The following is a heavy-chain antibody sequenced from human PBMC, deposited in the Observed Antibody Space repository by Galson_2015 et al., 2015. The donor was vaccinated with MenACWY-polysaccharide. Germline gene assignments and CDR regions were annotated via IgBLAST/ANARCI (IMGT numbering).Heavy chain of an antibody. Sequence: SLRLSCAASGFTISSYTMNWVRQAPGKGLEWLSYISSGSSTIYYADSVKGRFTISRDNAKNSLYLQMNSLRAEDTAVYYCARGRLDYWGQGTLVTVSS. CDR2: ISSGSSTI. CDR1: GFTISSYT. CDR3: ARGRLDY. V-gene: IGHV3-48*01. J-gene: IGHJ4*02.